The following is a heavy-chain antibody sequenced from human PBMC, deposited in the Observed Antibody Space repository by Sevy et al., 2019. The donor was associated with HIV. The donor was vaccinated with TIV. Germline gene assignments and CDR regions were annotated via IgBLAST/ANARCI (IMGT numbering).Heavy chain of an antibody. CDR3: AREGGHVNIFGVVPRDAMDV. D-gene: IGHD3-3*02. J-gene: IGHJ6*02. CDR1: GFIFSNYG. V-gene: IGHV3-30*02. Sequence: GGSLRLSCVASGFIFSNYGMHWVRQAPGKGLQWVAFIRYDGSNKNNADSVKGRFTISRDNSKNSLYLQMNSLRAEDTAVYYCAREGGHVNIFGVVPRDAMDVWGQGTTVTVSS. CDR2: IRYDGSNK.